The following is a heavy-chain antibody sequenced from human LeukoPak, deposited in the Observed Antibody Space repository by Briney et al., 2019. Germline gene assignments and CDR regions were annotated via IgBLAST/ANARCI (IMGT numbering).Heavy chain of an antibody. J-gene: IGHJ4*02. Sequence: PGGSLRLSCAASGFTFSSYWMHWVRQAPGKGLEWVSVIYSGGTTYYADSVKGRFTISRDNSKNTLYLQMNSLRAEDTAVYYCARGNGHENDYWGQGTLVTVSS. CDR3: ARGNGHENDY. CDR1: GFTFSSYW. CDR2: IYSGGTT. V-gene: IGHV3-53*01. D-gene: IGHD2-8*01.